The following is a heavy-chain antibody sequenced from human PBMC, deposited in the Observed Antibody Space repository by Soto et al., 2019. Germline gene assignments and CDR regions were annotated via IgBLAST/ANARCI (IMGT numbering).Heavy chain of an antibody. CDR1: GFTFSSYS. D-gene: IGHD6-6*01. CDR3: ARDLYSSSARYFDY. Sequence: EVQLVESGGGLVKPGGSLRLSCAASGFTFSSYSMNWVRQAPGKGLEWVSSISSSSSYIYYADSVKGRFTISRDNAKNTLYLQMNRLRAEDTAVYYYARDLYSSSARYFDYWGQGTLVTVSS. V-gene: IGHV3-21*01. J-gene: IGHJ4*02. CDR2: ISSSSSYI.